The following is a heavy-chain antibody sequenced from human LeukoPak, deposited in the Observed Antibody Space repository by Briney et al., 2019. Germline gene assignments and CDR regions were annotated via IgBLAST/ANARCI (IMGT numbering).Heavy chain of an antibody. J-gene: IGHJ3*02. V-gene: IGHV1-8*01. CDR2: LNLNSGNT. CDR3: ASVYADGAFDI. D-gene: IGHD5/OR15-5a*01. CDR1: DYTFTNFD. Sequence: ASVKVSCKASDYTFTNFDINWVRQAPGQGLEWMGWLNLNSGNTGYAQKFQGRVTLTRNTSTTTAYMVLSSLRSDDTAVYYCASVYADGAFDIWGQGTMVTVSS.